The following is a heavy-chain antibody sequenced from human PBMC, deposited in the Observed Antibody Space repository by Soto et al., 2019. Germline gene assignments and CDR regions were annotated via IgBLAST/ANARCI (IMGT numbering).Heavy chain of an antibody. V-gene: IGHV1-18*01. CDR2: VSANNGHT. CDR1: GFTFSNYC. CDR3: ARDIESVTAKHFFYYYAMDV. J-gene: IGHJ6*02. D-gene: IGHD2-8*01. Sequence: ASVNVSFKSSGFTFSNYCLNWVRQAPGQGLECMGWVSANNGHTNYAQNLQGRVSMTTDTSTSTAYMELRGLTFDDTAVYYCARDIESVTAKHFFYYYAMDVWGQGTTVTVSS.